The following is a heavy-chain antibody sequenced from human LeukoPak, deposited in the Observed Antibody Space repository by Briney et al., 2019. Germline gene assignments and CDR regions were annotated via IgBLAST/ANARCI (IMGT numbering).Heavy chain of an antibody. CDR3: ARANRLWLGLGRVYYFDY. V-gene: IGHV4-61*02. D-gene: IGHD6-19*01. CDR1: GGSISSGSYY. J-gene: IGHJ4*02. CDR2: IYTSGST. Sequence: SQTLSLTCTVSGGSISSGSYYWSWIRQPAGKGLEWIGRIYTSGSTNYNPSLKSRVTISVDTSKNQFSLKLSSVTAADTAVYYCARANRLWLGLGRVYYFDYWGQGTLVTVSS.